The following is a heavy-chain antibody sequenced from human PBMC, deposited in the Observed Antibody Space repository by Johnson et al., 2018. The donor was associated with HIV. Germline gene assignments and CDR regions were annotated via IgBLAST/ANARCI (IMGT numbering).Heavy chain of an antibody. V-gene: IGHV3-30*03. CDR3: ARDRRYYDSSGYYHDAFDI. CDR2: ISYDGTNK. J-gene: IGHJ3*02. Sequence: QMLLVESGGGVVQPGRSLRLSCAASGFTFSSYGMNWVRQAPGKGLEWVAVISYDGTNKYYADSVKGRFTISRDNSKNTLYLQMNSLRAEDTAVYFCARDRRYYDSSGYYHDAFDIWGQGTMVTVSS. CDR1: GFTFSSYG. D-gene: IGHD3-22*01.